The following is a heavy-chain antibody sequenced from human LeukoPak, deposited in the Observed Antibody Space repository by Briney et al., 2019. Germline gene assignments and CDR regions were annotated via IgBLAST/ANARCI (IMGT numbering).Heavy chain of an antibody. CDR3: TRERPIVAVVTATDFDY. J-gene: IGHJ4*02. D-gene: IGHD2-15*01. V-gene: IGHV1-2*02. Sequence: ASVKVSCKTFGYTFTGYYIHWVRQAPGQGLEWMAWINPNSGDTGYAQKFQGRVTVTRDTSMSTTYMELTRLRSDDTAVYYCTRERPIVAVVTATDFDYWGQGTLVTVSS. CDR1: GYTFTGYY. CDR2: INPNSGDT.